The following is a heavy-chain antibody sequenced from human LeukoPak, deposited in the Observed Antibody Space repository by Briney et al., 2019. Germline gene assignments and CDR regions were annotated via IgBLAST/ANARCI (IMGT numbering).Heavy chain of an antibody. CDR2: INHSRST. V-gene: IGHV4-34*01. CDR1: GGFFSGYY. D-gene: IGHD5-24*01. J-gene: IGHJ4*02. CDR3: ARGRSGYNFDY. Sequence: SWTLSLTCAVYGGFFSGYYWSWLRQPPAKGLEWIGEINHSRSTNYNPYPKSRVTIPVDTSKNQSSLKLSSVTAADTAVYYCARGRSGYNFDYWGQGTLVTVSS.